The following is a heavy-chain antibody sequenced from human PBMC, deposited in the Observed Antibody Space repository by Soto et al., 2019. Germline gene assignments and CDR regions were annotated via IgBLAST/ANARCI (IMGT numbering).Heavy chain of an antibody. CDR2: IWYDGSNK. J-gene: IGHJ4*02. V-gene: IGHV3-33*01. CDR1: GFTFSSYG. D-gene: IGHD3-16*01. CDR3: ARVKTYFDY. Sequence: QVQLVESGGGVVQPGRSLRLSCAASGFTFSSYGMHWVRQAPGKGLEWVAVIWYDGSNKYYVDSVKGRFTISRDNSKNSLYLQMNSLTAEDTAVYYCARVKTYFDYWGQATLVTVSS.